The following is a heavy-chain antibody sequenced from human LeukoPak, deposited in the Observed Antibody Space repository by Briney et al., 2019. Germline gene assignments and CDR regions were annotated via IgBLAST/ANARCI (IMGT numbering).Heavy chain of an antibody. Sequence: GGSLRHSCAASGFTVSSNYMSWVRQAPGKGLEWVSVIYSGGSTYYADSVKGRFTISRDNSKSTLYLQMNSLRAEDTAVYYCARAAADAFDIWGQGTMVTVSS. J-gene: IGHJ3*02. CDR1: GFTVSSNY. D-gene: IGHD6-25*01. CDR3: ARAAADAFDI. CDR2: IYSGGST. V-gene: IGHV3-53*01.